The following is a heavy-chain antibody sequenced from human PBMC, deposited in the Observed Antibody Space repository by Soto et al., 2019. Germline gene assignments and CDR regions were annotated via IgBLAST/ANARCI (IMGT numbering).Heavy chain of an antibody. V-gene: IGHV3-23*01. CDR1: GFTFSSYA. CDR2: ISGSGGST. J-gene: IGHJ4*02. Sequence: EVQLLESGGGLVQPGGSLRLSCAASGFTFSSYAMSWVRQAPGKGLEWVSAISGSGGSTYYADSVKGRFTNSRDNSKNTLYLQMNSLRAEDTAVYYCAKPRPTCGGDCYGNFDYWGQGTLVTVSS. CDR3: AKPRPTCGGDCYGNFDY. D-gene: IGHD2-21*02.